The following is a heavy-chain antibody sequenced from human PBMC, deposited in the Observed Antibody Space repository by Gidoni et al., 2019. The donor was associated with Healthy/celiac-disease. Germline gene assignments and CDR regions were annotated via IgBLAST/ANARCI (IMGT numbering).Heavy chain of an antibody. CDR2: IKQDGSEK. CDR1: GCTFSSYW. Sequence: EVQLVESGGGLVQPGGSLRPSCAASGCTFSSYWMSWVGQAPGKGLEWVANIKQDGSEKYYVDSVKGRFTISRDNAKNSLYLQMNSLRAEDTAVYYCVAARYVDYWGQGTLVTVSS. J-gene: IGHJ4*02. D-gene: IGHD3-16*01. CDR3: VAARYVDY. V-gene: IGHV3-7*01.